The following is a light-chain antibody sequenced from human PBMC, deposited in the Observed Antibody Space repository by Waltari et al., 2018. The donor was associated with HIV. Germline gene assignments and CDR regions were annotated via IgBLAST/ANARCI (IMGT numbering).Light chain of an antibody. Sequence: QSVLTQPPSASGTPGQRVTISCSGSSSNIGSNAVNWFQHLSGTAPRLLSHRDNQRPSGVPDRVSGSKSGTSASLAITGLQSEDEAVYYCASWDDSLSALLFGGGTRLTVL. CDR1: SSNIGSNA. CDR2: RDN. CDR3: ASWDDSLSALL. J-gene: IGLJ2*01. V-gene: IGLV1-44*01.